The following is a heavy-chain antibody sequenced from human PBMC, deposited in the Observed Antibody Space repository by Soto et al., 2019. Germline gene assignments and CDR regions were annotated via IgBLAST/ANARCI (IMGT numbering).Heavy chain of an antibody. V-gene: IGHV1-46*02. Sequence: QVQLVQSGAEVRKPGASVKVSCKASGYTFNRHYIQWVRQAPGQCLEWMGMIDPSGGDTNYAKKFQGRVTLTSDTSTSTVYMELSSLRSEDTAVYYCAKRRGVGLTRSSFDYWGPGTLVLVAS. CDR1: GYTFNRHY. D-gene: IGHD1-26*01. CDR3: AKRRGVGLTRSSFDY. J-gene: IGHJ4*02. CDR2: IDPSGGDT.